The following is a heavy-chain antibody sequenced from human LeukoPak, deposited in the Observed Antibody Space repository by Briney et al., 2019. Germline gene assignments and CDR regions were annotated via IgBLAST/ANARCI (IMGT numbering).Heavy chain of an antibody. D-gene: IGHD2-15*01. V-gene: IGHV3-23*01. Sequence: AGGSLRLSCAASGFTFSSYAMSWVRQAPGKGLEWVSAISGSGGSTYYADSVKGRFTISRDNSKNTLYLQMNSLRPEDTAVYYCAKRDVRGDIVVVVAATFDYWGQGTLVTVSS. CDR1: GFTFSSYA. J-gene: IGHJ4*02. CDR3: AKRDVRGDIVVVVAATFDY. CDR2: ISGSGGST.